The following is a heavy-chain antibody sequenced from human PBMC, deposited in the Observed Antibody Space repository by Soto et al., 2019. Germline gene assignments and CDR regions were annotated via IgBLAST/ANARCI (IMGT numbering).Heavy chain of an antibody. CDR2: ISGSGGST. CDR3: AKGLQPSRSLDY. CDR1: GFTFSSYA. D-gene: IGHD6-13*01. Sequence: EVQLLESGGGLVQPGGSLRLSCAASGFTFSSYAMSWVRQAPGKGLEWVSAISGSGGSTYYADSVKGRFTIPRDNSKNTRYRQMNSLRAEDTAVYYCAKGLQPSRSLDYWGQGTLVTVSS. J-gene: IGHJ4*02. V-gene: IGHV3-23*01.